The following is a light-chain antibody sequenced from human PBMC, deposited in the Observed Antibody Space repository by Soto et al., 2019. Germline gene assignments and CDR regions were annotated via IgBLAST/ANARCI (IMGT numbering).Light chain of an antibody. CDR2: NNN. J-gene: IGLJ1*01. V-gene: IGLV1-44*01. CDR1: SSNIGINA. Sequence: QSFLTQPPGTSFTPGHRVAIACCGSSSNIGINAVNWYQQLPGTAPNLVTYNNNQRPSGAADRFSGSKSGTSASLAISGLQSEDEADYYCAAWDDSLNGLVFGTGPKVTVL. CDR3: AAWDDSLNGLV.